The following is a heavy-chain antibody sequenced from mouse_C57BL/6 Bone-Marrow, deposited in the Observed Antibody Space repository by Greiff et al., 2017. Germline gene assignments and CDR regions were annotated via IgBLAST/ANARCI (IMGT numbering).Heavy chain of an antibody. Sequence: QVQLQQPGAELVKPGASVKMSCKASGYTFTSYWITWVKQRPGQGLEWIGDIYPGSGSTNYNENFKSKATLTVDTSSSAAYMQLSSLTSEDSAVYYCARPYYSNYWYFDVWGTGTTVTVSS. CDR3: ARPYYSNYWYFDV. CDR1: GYTFTSYW. D-gene: IGHD2-5*01. CDR2: IYPGSGST. V-gene: IGHV1-55*01. J-gene: IGHJ1*03.